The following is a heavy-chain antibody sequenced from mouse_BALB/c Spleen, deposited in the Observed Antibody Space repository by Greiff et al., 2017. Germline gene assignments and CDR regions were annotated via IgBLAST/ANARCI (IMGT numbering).Heavy chain of an antibody. Sequence: DVMLVESGGGLVQPGESLKLSCESNEYEFPSHDMSWVRKTPEKRLALVAAINSDGGSTYYPDTMERRFILSRDNTKKTLYLQMSSLRSEDTALYYCARHPGYDGYYGPFAYWGQGTLVTVSA. CDR1: EYEFPSHD. CDR2: INSDGGST. J-gene: IGHJ3*01. D-gene: IGHD2-3*01. CDR3: ARHPGYDGYYGPFAY. V-gene: IGHV5-2*01.